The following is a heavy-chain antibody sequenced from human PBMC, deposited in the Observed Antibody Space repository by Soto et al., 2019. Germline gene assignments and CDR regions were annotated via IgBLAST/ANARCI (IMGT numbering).Heavy chain of an antibody. J-gene: IGHJ4*02. D-gene: IGHD3-16*01. Sequence: SETLSLTCSVSGGSVRTYYWSWIRQPAGKGLEWIGRIYSTGSGNYNPSLRSRVTMSVDTSSNQISLRLSSVTAADTAVYYCARIGVSSGHESPDFDSWGQGTLVTVSS. CDR1: GGSVRTYY. CDR3: ARIGVSSGHESPDFDS. V-gene: IGHV4-4*07. CDR2: IYSTGSG.